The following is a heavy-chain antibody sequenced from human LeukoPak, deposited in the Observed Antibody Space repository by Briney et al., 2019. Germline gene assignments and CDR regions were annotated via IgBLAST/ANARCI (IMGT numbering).Heavy chain of an antibody. D-gene: IGHD3-3*01. Sequence: SETLSLTCTVSGGSICSYYWSWIRQPAGKGLEWIGRIYTSGSTNYNPSLKSRVTMSVDTSKNQFSLKLSSVTAADTAVYYCARGTNDFWSGYYLYWGQGTLVTVSS. J-gene: IGHJ4*02. CDR3: ARGTNDFWSGYYLY. CDR2: IYTSGST. CDR1: GGSICSYY. V-gene: IGHV4-4*07.